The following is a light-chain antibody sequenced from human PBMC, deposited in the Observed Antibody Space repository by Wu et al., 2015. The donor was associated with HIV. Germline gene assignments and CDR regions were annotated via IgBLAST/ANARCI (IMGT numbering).Light chain of an antibody. J-gene: IGKJ3*01. Sequence: EIVLTQSPDTLSLSPGERATLSCKASQSITNNYLAWYQQKPGQAPRLLIYDASSRATGIPDRFSGSGSGTDFILSISRLDPEDFAVYYCHQYGSSPRTFGPGTKMHI. V-gene: IGKV3-20*01. CDR1: QSITNNY. CDR3: HQYGSSPRT. CDR2: DAS.